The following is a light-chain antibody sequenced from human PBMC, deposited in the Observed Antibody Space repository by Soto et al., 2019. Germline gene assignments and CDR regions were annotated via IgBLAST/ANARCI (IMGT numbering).Light chain of an antibody. V-gene: IGLV2-14*03. CDR1: SSDIGSYNH. J-gene: IGLJ1*01. CDR2: AVS. Sequence: QSAVTHPACLSLSPGPSITISCSGTSSDIGSYNHVALYQQVPGKSPKLMIYAVSDRPSGVSDRFSGSKSGITDSLTISGLQTEDEADYYCISSTDRQSYLFGTGTKVTVL. CDR3: ISSTDRQSYL.